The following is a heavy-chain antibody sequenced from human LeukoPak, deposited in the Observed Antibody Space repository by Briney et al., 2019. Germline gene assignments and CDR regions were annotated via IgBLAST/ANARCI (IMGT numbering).Heavy chain of an antibody. CDR1: GGSISSYY. V-gene: IGHV4-59*01. CDR2: IYYSGST. Sequence: SETLSLTCTVSGGSISSYYWSWIRQPPGKGLEWIGYIYYSGSTNYNPSLKSRVTISVDASKNQFSLNLTSVTAADTAVYYCARVSGYGGNSGVWGQGTLVTVSS. CDR3: ARVSGYGGNSGV. J-gene: IGHJ4*02. D-gene: IGHD4-23*01.